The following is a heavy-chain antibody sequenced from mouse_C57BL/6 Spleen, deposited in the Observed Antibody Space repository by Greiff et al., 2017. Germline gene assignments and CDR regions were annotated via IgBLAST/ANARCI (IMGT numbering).Heavy chain of an antibody. J-gene: IGHJ3*01. Sequence: QVQLQQSGAELAKPGASVKLSCKASGYTFTSYWMHWVKQRPGQGLEWIGYINPSSGYTKYNQKFKDKATLTADKSSSTAYMQLSSLTYEDSAVYYCARFVNWEGAWFAYWGQGTLVTVSA. CDR3: ARFVNWEGAWFAY. CDR1: GYTFTSYW. CDR2: INPSSGYT. V-gene: IGHV1-7*01. D-gene: IGHD4-1*01.